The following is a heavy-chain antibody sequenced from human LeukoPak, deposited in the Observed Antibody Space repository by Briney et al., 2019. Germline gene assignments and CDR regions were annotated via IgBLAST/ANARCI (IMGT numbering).Heavy chain of an antibody. CDR3: ARAGGYSGYDSDWFDP. V-gene: IGHV1-2*02. CDR1: GYTFTGYY. Sequence: ASVKVSCKASGYTFTGYYMHWVRQAPGQGLEWMGWINPNSGGTNYAQKFQGRVTMTRDTSISTAYMELSRLRSDDAAVYYCARAGGYSGYDSDWFDPWGQGTLVTVSP. D-gene: IGHD5-12*01. J-gene: IGHJ5*02. CDR2: INPNSGGT.